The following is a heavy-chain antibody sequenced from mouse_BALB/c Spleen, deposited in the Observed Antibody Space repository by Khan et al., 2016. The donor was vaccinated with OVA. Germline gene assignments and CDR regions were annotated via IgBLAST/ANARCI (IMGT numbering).Heavy chain of an antibody. CDR1: VDSITSGY. V-gene: IGHV3-8*02. CDR3: ASFITADVMDY. D-gene: IGHD1-1*01. CDR2: ISYTGFT. Sequence: EVQLQESGPSLVKPSQTLSLTCSVTVDSITSGYWNWIRKFPGNKLQYMGYISYTGFTYYNPSLKSRISITRDTSKNQYYLQLNSVTTEDSATYYCASFITADVMDYWGQGTSVTVSS. J-gene: IGHJ4*01.